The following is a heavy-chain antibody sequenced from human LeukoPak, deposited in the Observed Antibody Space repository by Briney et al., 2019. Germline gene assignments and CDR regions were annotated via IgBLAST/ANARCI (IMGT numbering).Heavy chain of an antibody. CDR1: GGSISSHY. CDR2: IYYSGST. J-gene: IGHJ5*02. CDR3: ARGHCSSTSCSRNWFDP. Sequence: SETLSLTCTVSGGSISSHYWSWIRQPPGKGLEWIGYIYYSGSTNYNPSLKSRVTISVDTSKNQFSLKLSSVTAADTAVYYCARGHCSSTSCSRNWFDPWGQGTLVTVST. V-gene: IGHV4-59*11. D-gene: IGHD2-2*01.